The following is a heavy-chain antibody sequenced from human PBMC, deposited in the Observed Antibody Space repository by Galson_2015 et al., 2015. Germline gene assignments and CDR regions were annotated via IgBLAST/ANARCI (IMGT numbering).Heavy chain of an antibody. CDR3: ARVQDYDFWSGLGWFDP. CDR1: GGSISSGGYY. D-gene: IGHD3-3*01. V-gene: IGHV4-31*01. J-gene: IGHJ5*02. CDR2: IYYSGST. Sequence: LSLTCTVSGGSISSGGYYWSWIRQHPGKGLEWIGYIYYSGSTYYNPSLKSLVTISVDTSKNQFSLKLSSVTAADTAVYYCARVQDYDFWSGLGWFDPWGQGTLVTVSS.